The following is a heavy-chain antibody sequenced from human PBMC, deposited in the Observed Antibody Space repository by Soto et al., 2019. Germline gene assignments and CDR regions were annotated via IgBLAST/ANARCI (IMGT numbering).Heavy chain of an antibody. CDR3: AGRLTTAASLDY. D-gene: IGHD3-16*01. Sequence: VQLVESGGGLIQPGGSLRLSCAASGFTVSNNHMTWVRQAAGKGLELVSFVHGGGSTSYADSVKGRFTISRDNSKNTLYLQRDSQRAEDTAIYYCAGRLTTAASLDYWGRGTLVTVSS. J-gene: IGHJ4*02. CDR2: VHGGGST. V-gene: IGHV3-53*01. CDR1: GFTVSNNH.